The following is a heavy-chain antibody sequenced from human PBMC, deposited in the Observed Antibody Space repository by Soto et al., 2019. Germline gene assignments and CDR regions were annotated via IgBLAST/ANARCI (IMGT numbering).Heavy chain of an antibody. Sequence: SETLSLTCAVYGGSFSGYYWSWIRQPPGKGLEWIGEINHSGSTNYNPSLKSRVTISVDTSKNQFSLKLSSVTAADTAVYYCARGETTVRLLDYWGQGTLVTVSS. V-gene: IGHV4-34*01. J-gene: IGHJ4*02. D-gene: IGHD4-17*01. CDR2: INHSGST. CDR1: GGSFSGYY. CDR3: ARGETTVRLLDY.